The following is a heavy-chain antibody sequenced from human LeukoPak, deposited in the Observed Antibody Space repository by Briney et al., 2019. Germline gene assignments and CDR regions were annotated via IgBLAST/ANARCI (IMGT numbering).Heavy chain of an antibody. J-gene: IGHJ6*03. Sequence: GGSLRLSCAASGFTFSSYAMHWVRQAPGKGLEWVSAISGSGGSTYYADSVKGRFTISRDNSKNTLYLQMNSLRAEDTAVYYCAKDSSGWHYYYYYYMDVWGKGTTVTVSS. CDR3: AKDSSGWHYYYYYYMDV. V-gene: IGHV3-23*01. CDR1: GFTFSSYA. CDR2: ISGSGGST. D-gene: IGHD6-19*01.